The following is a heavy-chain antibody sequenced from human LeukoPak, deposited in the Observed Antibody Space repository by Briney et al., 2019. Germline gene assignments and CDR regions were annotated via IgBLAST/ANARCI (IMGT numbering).Heavy chain of an antibody. CDR2: INHSGST. D-gene: IGHD5-24*01. CDR1: GGPFSGYY. V-gene: IGHV4-34*01. Sequence: PSETLSLTCAVYGGPFSGYYWSWIRQPPGKGLEWIGEINHSGSTNYNPSLKSRVTISVDTSKNQFSLKLSSVTAADTAVYYCARGRDSDYWGQGTLVTVSS. J-gene: IGHJ4*02. CDR3: ARGRDSDY.